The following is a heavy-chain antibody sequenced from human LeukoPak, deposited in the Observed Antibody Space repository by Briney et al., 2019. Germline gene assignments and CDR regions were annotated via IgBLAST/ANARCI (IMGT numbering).Heavy chain of an antibody. CDR1: GFTVSSYA. CDR2: IGYSAGDT. D-gene: IGHD4-17*01. CDR3: AKDDDGHHHGVDH. Sequence: GGSLRLSCAASGFTVSSYAMTWVRQAPGKGLEWVSAIGYSAGDTYYADSVKGRFTISRDNSMNTLYLQMSSLRADDTALYYCAKDDDGHHHGVDHWGQGTLVTASS. J-gene: IGHJ4*02. V-gene: IGHV3-23*01.